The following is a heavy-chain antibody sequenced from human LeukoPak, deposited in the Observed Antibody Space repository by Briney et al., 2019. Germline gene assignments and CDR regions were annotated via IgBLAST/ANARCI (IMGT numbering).Heavy chain of an antibody. D-gene: IGHD2-15*01. CDR1: GFTFNSYT. V-gene: IGHV3-21*01. CDR2: ISCGSSYI. Sequence: GGSLRLSCAASGFTFNSYTMNWVRQAPGRGLEWVSFISCGSSYIYYADSLKGRFTISRDNAENSLYLQMNSLRAEDTAVYYCAKDPAPHCNGGSCYSGYYYYYYMDVWGKGTTVTVSS. J-gene: IGHJ6*03. CDR3: AKDPAPHCNGGSCYSGYYYYYYMDV.